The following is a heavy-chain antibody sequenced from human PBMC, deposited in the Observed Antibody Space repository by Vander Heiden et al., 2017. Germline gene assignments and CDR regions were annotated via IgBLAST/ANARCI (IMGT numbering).Heavy chain of an antibody. CDR1: GCTFSSYA. CDR2: ISGSGDST. J-gene: IGHJ6*02. V-gene: IGHV3-23*01. Sequence: EVQLLESGGGLVQPGGSLRLSCAASGCTFSSYAMSWVRQAPGKGLEWVSAISGSGDSTYYADSVKGRFTISRDNSKNTLYLQMNSLRAEDTAVYYCAKAAILGGYYYYGMDVWGQGTTVTVSS. CDR3: AKAAILGGYYYYGMDV.